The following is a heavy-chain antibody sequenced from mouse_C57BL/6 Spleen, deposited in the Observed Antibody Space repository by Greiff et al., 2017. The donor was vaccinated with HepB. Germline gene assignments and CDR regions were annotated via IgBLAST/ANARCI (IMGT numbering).Heavy chain of an antibody. Sequence: QVQLQQPGAELVKPGASVKLSCKASGYTFTSYWMQWVKQRPGQGLEWIGEIDPSDSYTNYNQKFKGKATLTVDTSSSTAYMQLSSLTSEDSAVYYCARKGDDYDWYFDVWGTGTTVTVSS. D-gene: IGHD2-4*01. CDR1: GYTFTSYW. CDR3: ARKGDDYDWYFDV. V-gene: IGHV1-50*01. J-gene: IGHJ1*03. CDR2: IDPSDSYT.